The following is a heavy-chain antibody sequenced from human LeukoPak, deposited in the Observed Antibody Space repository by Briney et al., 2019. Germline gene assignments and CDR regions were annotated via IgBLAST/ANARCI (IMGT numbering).Heavy chain of an antibody. J-gene: IGHJ4*02. Sequence: SGTLSLTCAVSGGSISSSNWWSWVRQPPGKGLEWIGYIYHSGSTYYNPSLKSRVTISVDRSKNQFSLKLSSVTAADTAVYYCARGPVGYYDSSGPRFDYWGQGTLVTVSS. CDR2: IYHSGST. D-gene: IGHD3-22*01. V-gene: IGHV4-4*02. CDR3: ARGPVGYYDSSGPRFDY. CDR1: GGSISSSNW.